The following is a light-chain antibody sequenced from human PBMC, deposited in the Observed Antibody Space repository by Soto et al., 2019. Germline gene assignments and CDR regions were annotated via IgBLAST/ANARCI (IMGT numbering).Light chain of an antibody. V-gene: IGKV3D-20*02. CDR3: QQRDKWPIT. CDR1: QSVSSSY. J-gene: IGKJ5*01. Sequence: EIVLTPSPGTLSFSPVDRDTLSCRASQSVSSSYLAWYQQKPGQAPRLLIYGASSRATGIPARFSGSGSGTDFTLTISSLEPEDFAVYYCQQRDKWPITFGQGTRVEIK. CDR2: GAS.